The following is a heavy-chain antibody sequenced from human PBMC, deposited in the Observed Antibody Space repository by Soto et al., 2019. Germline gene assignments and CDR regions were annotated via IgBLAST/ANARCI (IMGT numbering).Heavy chain of an antibody. CDR2: ISGYNGNT. CDR3: ARDVQVRGGFDY. D-gene: IGHD2-2*01. Sequence: HLVQSEAEVKKPGASVKVSCKASGYTFTNYGITWVRQAPGQGLEWMGRISGYNGNTKYAQDFQGRVTMTADTSTTTAYMELRSLRSDDTAVYYCARDVQVRGGFDYWGQGNLVTVSS. V-gene: IGHV1-18*04. J-gene: IGHJ4*02. CDR1: GYTFTNYG.